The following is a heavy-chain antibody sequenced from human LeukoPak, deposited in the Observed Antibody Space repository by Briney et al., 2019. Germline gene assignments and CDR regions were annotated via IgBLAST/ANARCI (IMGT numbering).Heavy chain of an antibody. J-gene: IGHJ5*02. D-gene: IGHD1-14*01. CDR2: ISYDGSNK. V-gene: IGHV3-30*18. Sequence: GGSLRLSCAASGFTFSSYGMHWVRQAPGKGLEWVAVISYDGSNKYYADSVKGRFTISRDNSKNTLYLQMNSLRAEDTAVYYCAKGGPEASAGLSWFDPWGQGTLVTVSS. CDR3: AKGGPEASAGLSWFDP. CDR1: GFTFSSYG.